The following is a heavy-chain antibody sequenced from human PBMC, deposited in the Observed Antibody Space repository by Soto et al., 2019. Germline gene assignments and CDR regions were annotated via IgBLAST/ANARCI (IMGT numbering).Heavy chain of an antibody. D-gene: IGHD6-13*01. CDR3: ARDYRVRGIAAAGTLLGALDV. CDR2: IKQDGSEK. V-gene: IGHV3-7*01. CDR1: GFTFSSYW. J-gene: IGHJ6*04. Sequence: GGSLRLSCAASGFTFSSYWMSWVRQAPGKGLEWVANIKQDGSEKYYVDSVKGRFTISRDNAKNSLYLQMNSLRAEDTAVYYCARDYRVRGIAAAGTLLGALDVWGKGTTVTVSS.